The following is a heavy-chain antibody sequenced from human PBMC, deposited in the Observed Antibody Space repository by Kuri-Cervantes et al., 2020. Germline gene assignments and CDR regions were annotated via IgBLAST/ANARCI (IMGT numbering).Heavy chain of an antibody. Sequence: GESLKISCAASGFTFSSYAMHWVRQAPGKGLEWVSSISSSSSYIYYADSVKGRFTISRDNAKNSLYLQMNSLRAEDTAVYYCARDKGNSGSYFGNYYYYGMDVWGQGTTVTVSS. J-gene: IGHJ6*02. V-gene: IGHV3-21*01. D-gene: IGHD1-26*01. CDR3: ARDKGNSGSYFGNYYYYGMDV. CDR1: GFTFSSYA. CDR2: ISSSSSYI.